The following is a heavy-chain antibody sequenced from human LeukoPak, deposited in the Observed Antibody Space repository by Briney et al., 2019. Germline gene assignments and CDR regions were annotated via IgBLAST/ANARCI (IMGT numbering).Heavy chain of an antibody. Sequence: GRSLRLSCAASGFTFSSNGMHWVRQAPGQGLEWLAVTWDDGSNNYYADSVKGRFTISRDNSKNTLFLQMNSLRAEDTAVYFCARYKLDSSGSYAFDYWGQGTLVTVSS. CDR3: ARYKLDSSGSYAFDY. CDR1: GFTFSSNG. J-gene: IGHJ4*02. CDR2: TWDDGSNN. V-gene: IGHV3-33*01. D-gene: IGHD3-22*01.